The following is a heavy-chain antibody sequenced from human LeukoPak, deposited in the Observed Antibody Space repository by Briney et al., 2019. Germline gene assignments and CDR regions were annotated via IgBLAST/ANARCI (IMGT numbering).Heavy chain of an antibody. Sequence: PGGSLRLSCAASGFTSSSCGMHWVRQAPGKGLEWVAFIRYDGSNKYYADSVKGRFTISRDNSKNTLYLQMNSLRGEDTAVYYCAKDCSSGSDYWGQGTLVTVSS. CDR3: AKDCSSGSDY. CDR1: GFTSSSCG. V-gene: IGHV3-30*02. CDR2: IRYDGSNK. J-gene: IGHJ4*02. D-gene: IGHD3-22*01.